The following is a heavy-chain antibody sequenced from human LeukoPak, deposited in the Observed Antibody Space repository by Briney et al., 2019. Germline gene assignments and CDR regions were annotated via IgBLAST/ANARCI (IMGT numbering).Heavy chain of an antibody. Sequence: GGSLRLSCAASGFTFSSYEMNWVRRAPGKGLEWVSYISSSGSTIYSADSVKGRFSISRDNAKNSLYLQMNSLRAEDTAVYYCARCGNWGVGHAFDIWGQGTMVTVSS. V-gene: IGHV3-48*03. CDR1: GFTFSSYE. CDR3: ARCGNWGVGHAFDI. D-gene: IGHD4-23*01. J-gene: IGHJ3*02. CDR2: ISSSGSTI.